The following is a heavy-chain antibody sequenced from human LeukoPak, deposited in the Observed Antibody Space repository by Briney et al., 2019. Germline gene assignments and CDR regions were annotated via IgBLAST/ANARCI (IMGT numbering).Heavy chain of an antibody. V-gene: IGHV4-34*01. CDR2: IYYSKNT. J-gene: IGHJ4*02. Sequence: SETLSLTCAVYGGSFNSYYWSWIRQPPGKGLEWIGSIYYSKNTYYNPSLKSRVTISADTSKNQFSLTLGSVSATDTAVYYCVSPRGFSYGYFDYWGQGTLVTVSS. D-gene: IGHD5-18*01. CDR3: VSPRGFSYGYFDY. CDR1: GGSFNSYY.